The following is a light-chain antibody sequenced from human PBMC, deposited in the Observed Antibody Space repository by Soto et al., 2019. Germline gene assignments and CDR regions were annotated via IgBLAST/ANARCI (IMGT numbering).Light chain of an antibody. CDR1: SSNIGSNT. CDR3: AAWDDSLNGWV. CDR2: SNN. Sequence: QSVLTQPPSASGTPGPRVTISCSGSSSNIGSNTVNWYQQLPGTAPKLPIYSNNQRPSGVPHRFSGSKSATSASLAISGLQSEDEADYYCAAWDDSLNGWVFGGGTKVTVL. J-gene: IGLJ3*02. V-gene: IGLV1-44*01.